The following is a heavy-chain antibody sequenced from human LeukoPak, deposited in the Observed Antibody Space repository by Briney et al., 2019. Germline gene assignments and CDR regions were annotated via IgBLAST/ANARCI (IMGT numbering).Heavy chain of an antibody. CDR3: ASMNSGYCSSTSCYSFDH. V-gene: IGHV3-66*01. Sequence: GGSLRLSCAASGFTVSSNYMSWVRQAPGKGLEWVSVIYSGGSTYYADSVKGRFTISRDNAKNSLYLQMNSLRAEDTAVYYCASMNSGYCSSTSCYSFDHWGQGTLVTVSS. D-gene: IGHD2-2*01. CDR2: IYSGGST. CDR1: GFTVSSNY. J-gene: IGHJ4*02.